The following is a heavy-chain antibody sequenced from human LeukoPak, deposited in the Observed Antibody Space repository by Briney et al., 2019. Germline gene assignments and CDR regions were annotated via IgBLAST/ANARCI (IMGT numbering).Heavy chain of an antibody. D-gene: IGHD5-12*01. J-gene: IGHJ4*02. CDR2: IKSKTDGGTT. V-gene: IGHV3-15*01. CDR1: GFSFSSYA. CDR3: TTPSGYSGYALVGY. Sequence: GGSLRLSCAASGFSFSSYAIQWVRQAPGKGLEWVGRIKSKTDGGTTDYAAPVKGRFTISRDDSKNTLYLQMNSLKTEDTAVYYCTTPSGYSGYALVGYWGQGTLVTVSS.